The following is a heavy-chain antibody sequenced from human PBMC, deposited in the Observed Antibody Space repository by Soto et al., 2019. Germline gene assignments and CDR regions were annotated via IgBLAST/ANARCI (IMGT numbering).Heavy chain of an antibody. CDR1: GDTFSTYA. J-gene: IGHJ3*02. V-gene: IGHV1-69*01. Sequence: QVHLVQSGAEVKKPGSSVKVSCKASGDTFSTYAYNWVRQAPGQGLEWMGGITPIFDTKNNAQNFQARVIISADDSTSTVFMELSSLRFDDTAVYYCARENGALGAFDIWGQGSMVTVSS. D-gene: IGHD3-10*01. CDR3: ARENGALGAFDI. CDR2: ITPIFDTK.